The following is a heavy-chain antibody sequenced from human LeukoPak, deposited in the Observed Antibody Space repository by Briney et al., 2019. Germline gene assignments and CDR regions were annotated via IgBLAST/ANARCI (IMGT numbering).Heavy chain of an antibody. V-gene: IGHV1-69*13. CDR1: GGTFISYA. D-gene: IGHD3-22*01. CDR3: ASGTYYYDSSGSPIDY. J-gene: IGHJ4*02. CDR2: IIPIFGTA. Sequence: ASVKVSCKASGGTFISYAISWVRQAPGQGLEWMGGIIPIFGTANYAQKFQGRVTITADESTSTAYMELSSLRSEDTAVYYCASGTYYYDSSGSPIDYWGQGTLVTVSS.